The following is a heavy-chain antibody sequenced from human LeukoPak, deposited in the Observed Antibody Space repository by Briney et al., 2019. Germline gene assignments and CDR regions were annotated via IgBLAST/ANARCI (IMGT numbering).Heavy chain of an antibody. J-gene: IGHJ4*02. D-gene: IGHD3-9*01. V-gene: IGHV4-39*07. CDR2: IYYSGST. CDR1: GGSISSSSYY. CDR3: ARGSILTGKGFDY. Sequence: SETLPLTCTVSGGSISSSSYYWGWIRQPPGKGLEWIGSIYYSGSTYYNPSLKSRVTISVDRSKNQFSLKLSSVTAADTAVYYCARGSILTGKGFDYWGQGTLVTVSS.